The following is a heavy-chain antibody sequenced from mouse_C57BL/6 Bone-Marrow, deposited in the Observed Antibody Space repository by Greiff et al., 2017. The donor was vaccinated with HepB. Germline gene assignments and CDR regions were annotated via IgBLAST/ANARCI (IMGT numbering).Heavy chain of an antibody. Sequence: VQLKESGPGLVKPSQSLSLTCSVTGYSITSGYYWNWIRQFPGNKLEWMGYISYDGSNNYNPSLKNRISITRDTSKNQFFLKLNSVTTEDTATYYCARRATTVVEDYWGQGTTLTVSS. CDR3: ARRATTVVEDY. CDR1: GYSITSGYY. CDR2: ISYDGSN. D-gene: IGHD1-1*01. J-gene: IGHJ2*01. V-gene: IGHV3-6*01.